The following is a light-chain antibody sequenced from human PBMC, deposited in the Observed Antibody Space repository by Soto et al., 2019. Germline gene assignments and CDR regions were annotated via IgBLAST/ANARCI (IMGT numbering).Light chain of an antibody. Sequence: IVMTQSPATLSMSPGERATISCRASQSLNRDLAWYQQKPGQSPRLLIFGASIRANGIPARFSGSGSVTEVTLSIGSRQSEDCALYYCQQYNNWQWTFGQGTKVEI. V-gene: IGKV3-15*01. CDR2: GAS. CDR3: QQYNNWQWT. CDR1: QSLNRD. J-gene: IGKJ1*01.